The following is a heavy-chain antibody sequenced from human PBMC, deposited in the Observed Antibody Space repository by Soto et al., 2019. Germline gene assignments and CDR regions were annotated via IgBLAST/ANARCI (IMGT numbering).Heavy chain of an antibody. D-gene: IGHD2-8*02. V-gene: IGHV3-9*01. J-gene: IGHJ4*02. CDR1: GFTFDDFA. CDR3: AKGGLLVLSGLDY. Sequence: EVQLVESGGGLVQPGRSLRLSCAVSGFTFDDFAMHWVRQAPGKGLEWVSYISWNSVGMAYADSVRGRFTISRDNAKNALYLEMNSLRSEDTAVYYCAKGGLLVLSGLDYWGQGIQVTVSS. CDR2: ISWNSVGM.